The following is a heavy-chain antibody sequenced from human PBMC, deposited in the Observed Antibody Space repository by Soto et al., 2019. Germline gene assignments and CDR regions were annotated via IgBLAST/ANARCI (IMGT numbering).Heavy chain of an antibody. CDR3: ARDYYDSSGYYYHFDY. J-gene: IGHJ4*02. CDR1: GGTFSSYA. D-gene: IGHD3-22*01. CDR2: IIPIFGTA. Sequence: SVKVSCKASGGTFSSYAISWVRQAPGQGLEWMGGIIPIFGTANYAQKFQGRVTITADESTSTAYMELSSLRSEDTAVYYCARDYYDSSGYYYHFDYWGQASLATFSS. V-gene: IGHV1-69*13.